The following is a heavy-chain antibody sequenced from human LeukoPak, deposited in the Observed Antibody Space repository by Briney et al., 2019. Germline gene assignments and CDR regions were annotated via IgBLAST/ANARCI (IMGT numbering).Heavy chain of an antibody. CDR2: IRYDGSNK. J-gene: IGHJ6*03. CDR3: AKEDGDSYGIYYYYYMDV. D-gene: IGHD5-18*01. V-gene: IGHV3-30*02. Sequence: GGSLRLSCAASGFTFSSYGMHWVRQAPGKGLEWVSFIRYDGSNKYYADSVKGRFTISRDNSKNTLYLQMNSLRAEDTAVYYCAKEDGDSYGIYYYYYMDVWGKGTTVTVSS. CDR1: GFTFSSYG.